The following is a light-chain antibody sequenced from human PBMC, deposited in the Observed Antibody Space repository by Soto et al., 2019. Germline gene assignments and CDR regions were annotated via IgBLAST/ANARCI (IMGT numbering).Light chain of an antibody. CDR1: QGIGSY. J-gene: IGKJ1*01. Sequence: DIQMIQSPSSLSASVGDRVTITCRASQGIGSYLAWYQLKPGKVPKLLIYAASTLQSGVPSRFSGSGSGTDFTLTISSLQPEDVAAYYCQKYNSAPWTFGQGTKVEIK. CDR2: AAS. V-gene: IGKV1-27*01. CDR3: QKYNSAPWT.